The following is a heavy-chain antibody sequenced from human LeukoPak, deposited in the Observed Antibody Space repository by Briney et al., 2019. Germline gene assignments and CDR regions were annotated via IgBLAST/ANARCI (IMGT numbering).Heavy chain of an antibody. CDR2: INSDGSST. V-gene: IGHV3-74*01. D-gene: IGHD3-9*01. Sequence: GGSLRLSCAASGFTFSSYWMHWVRQAPGKGLVWVSRINSDGSSTSYADSVKGRFTISRDNAKNSLYLQMNSLRAEDTAVYYCARANDNYYYYYMDVWGKGTTVTIS. J-gene: IGHJ6*03. CDR3: ARANDNYYYYYMDV. CDR1: GFTFSSYW.